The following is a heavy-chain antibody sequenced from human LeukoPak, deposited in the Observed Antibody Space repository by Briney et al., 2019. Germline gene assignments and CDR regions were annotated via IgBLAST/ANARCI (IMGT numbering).Heavy chain of an antibody. CDR2: TYHSGST. J-gene: IGHJ4*02. Sequence: PETLSLTRAVSGYGITGGDYWGWIGHPPGKGRGWIGSTYHSGSTNYNPSLKSRVTISVDTSNNPSSLKLSAVTDAETAVYYCARGPPRAAAGSKEDIDYWGQGTLVTVSS. V-gene: IGHV4-38-2*01. CDR1: GYGITGGDY. CDR3: ARGPPRAAAGSKEDIDY. D-gene: IGHD6-13*01.